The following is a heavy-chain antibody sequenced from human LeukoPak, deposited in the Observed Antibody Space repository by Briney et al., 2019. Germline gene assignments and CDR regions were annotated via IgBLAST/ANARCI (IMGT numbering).Heavy chain of an antibody. CDR2: IYYSGST. V-gene: IGHV4-39*07. J-gene: IGHJ5*02. CDR3: ARGGGYDYFGRSAGEDNWFDP. D-gene: IGHD5-12*01. Sequence: PSETLSLTCTVSGGSISSSSYYWGWIRQPPGKGLEWIGSIYYSGSTYYNPSLKSRVTISVDTSKNQFSLKLSSVTAADTAVYYCARGGGYDYFGRSAGEDNWFDPWGQGTLVTVSS. CDR1: GGSISSSSYY.